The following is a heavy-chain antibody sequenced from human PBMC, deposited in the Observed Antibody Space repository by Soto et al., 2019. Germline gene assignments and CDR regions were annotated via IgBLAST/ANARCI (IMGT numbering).Heavy chain of an antibody. CDR3: AREVVARLGVAAACSWGHFDY. Sequence: ASVKVSCKASGYTFTSYGISWVRQAPGQGLEWMGWISAYNGNTNYAQKLQGRVTMTTDTSTSTAYMELRNLRSDDTAVYYCAREVVARLGVAAACSWGHFDYWGQGTLVTVSS. D-gene: IGHD6-13*01. V-gene: IGHV1-18*01. CDR1: GYTFTSYG. CDR2: ISAYNGNT. J-gene: IGHJ4*02.